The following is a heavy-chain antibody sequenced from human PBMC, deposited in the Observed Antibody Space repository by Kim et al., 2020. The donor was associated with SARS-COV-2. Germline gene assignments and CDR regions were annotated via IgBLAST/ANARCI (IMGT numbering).Heavy chain of an antibody. V-gene: IGHV3-23*01. Sequence: GGSLRLSCAASGFNFSSYAMSWVRQAPGMGLEWVSVINEIGGDPYYADSVKGRFTISRDNSKNTLYLQVNSLRAEDTAVYYCAKSPGTDPRYLYYFEYWGQGTLVAVSS. D-gene: IGHD1-1*01. CDR2: INEIGGDP. CDR1: GFNFSSYA. J-gene: IGHJ4*02. CDR3: AKSPGTDPRYLYYFEY.